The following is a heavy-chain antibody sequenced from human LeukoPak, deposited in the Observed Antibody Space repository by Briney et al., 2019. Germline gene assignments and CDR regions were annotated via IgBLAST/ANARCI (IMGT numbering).Heavy chain of an antibody. CDR3: ARVVGAPNSGWYYFDY. CDR1: GGTFSSYA. Sequence: SVKVSCKASGGTFSSYAISWVRQAPGQGLEWIGGIIPIFGTANYAQKFQGRVTITTDESTSTAYMELSSLRSEDTAVYYCARVVGAPNSGWYYFDYWGQGTLVTVSS. V-gene: IGHV1-69*05. CDR2: IIPIFGTA. J-gene: IGHJ4*02. D-gene: IGHD6-19*01.